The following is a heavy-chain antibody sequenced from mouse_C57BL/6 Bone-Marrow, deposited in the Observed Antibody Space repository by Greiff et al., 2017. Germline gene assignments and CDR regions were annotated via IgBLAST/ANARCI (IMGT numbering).Heavy chain of an antibody. J-gene: IGHJ4*01. CDR2: IDPENGDT. CDR3: TSISTTVVATGSYYARDY. CDR1: GFNIKDDY. V-gene: IGHV14-4*01. Sequence: EVQLQQSGAELVRPGASVKLSCTASGFNIKDDYMHWVKQRPEQGLEWIGWIDPENGDTEYASKFQGKATITADTSSHTAYLQLRSLTSADTAVDYYTSISTTVVATGSYYARDYWGQGTSVTVSA. D-gene: IGHD1-1*01.